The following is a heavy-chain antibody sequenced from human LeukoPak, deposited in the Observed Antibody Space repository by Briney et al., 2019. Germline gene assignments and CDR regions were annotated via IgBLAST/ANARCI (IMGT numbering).Heavy chain of an antibody. D-gene: IGHD6-13*01. Sequence: SVKVSCKASGATFSSYAISWVRQAPGQGLEWMGGIIPIFGTANYAQKFQGRVTITADKSTSTAYMELSSLRSEDTAVYYCATRPAGRAPRPFDYWGQGTLVTVSS. CDR1: GATFSSYA. V-gene: IGHV1-69*06. CDR3: ATRPAGRAPRPFDY. CDR2: IIPIFGTA. J-gene: IGHJ4*02.